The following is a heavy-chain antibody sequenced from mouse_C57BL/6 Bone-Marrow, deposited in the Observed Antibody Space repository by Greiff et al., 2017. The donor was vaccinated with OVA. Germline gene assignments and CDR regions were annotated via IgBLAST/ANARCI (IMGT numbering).Heavy chain of an antibody. CDR3: ARQTNYYGDD. V-gene: IGHV5-6*01. Sequence: EVQRVESGGDLVKPGGSLKLSCAASGFTFSSYGMSWVRQTPDKRLEWVATISSGGSYTYYPDSVKGRFTISRDNAKNTLYLQMSSLKSEDTAMYYCARQTNYYGDDWGQGTTLTVSS. D-gene: IGHD1-1*01. CDR1: GFTFSSYG. J-gene: IGHJ2*01. CDR2: ISSGGSYT.